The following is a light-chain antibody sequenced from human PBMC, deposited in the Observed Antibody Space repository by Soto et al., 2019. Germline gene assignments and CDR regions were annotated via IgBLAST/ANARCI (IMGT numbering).Light chain of an antibody. CDR3: SSYTSSAVV. CDR1: SSDVGGYNY. J-gene: IGLJ2*01. Sequence: QSALTQPASVSGSPGQSITISCTGTSSDVGGYNYVSWYQQHPGKAPKLMIYEVSNRPSGVSNRFSGSKSANTASLTISGLQAEDEADYYCSSYTSSAVVFGGGTKLTVL. CDR2: EVS. V-gene: IGLV2-14*01.